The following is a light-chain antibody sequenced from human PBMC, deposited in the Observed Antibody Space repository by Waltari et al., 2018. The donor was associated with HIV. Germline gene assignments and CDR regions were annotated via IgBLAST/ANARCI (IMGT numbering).Light chain of an antibody. CDR1: QHVSSN. CDR2: DAS. Sequence: ERVMTQSPATLSVSPGERVTLSCRASQHVSSNLAWYQQKPAQAPRLLIYDASTRVTAMTGRCSGSGSGTEFTLTISSLQSADFAAYYCKQYNNWPLTFGGGTKVEIK. J-gene: IGKJ4*01. CDR3: KQYNNWPLT. V-gene: IGKV3-15*01.